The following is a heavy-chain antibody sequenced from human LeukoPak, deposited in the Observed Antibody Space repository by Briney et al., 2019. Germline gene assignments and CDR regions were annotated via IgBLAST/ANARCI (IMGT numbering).Heavy chain of an antibody. CDR3: ARDRGAFDAFDI. D-gene: IGHD1-26*01. V-gene: IGHV4-59*01. J-gene: IGHJ3*02. CDR2: IYYSGST. CDR1: GDSISTYY. Sequence: SETLSLTCTVSGDSISTYYWSWIRQPPGKGLEWIGYIYYSGSTNYNPSLKSRVTISVDTSKNQFSLKLSSVTAADTAVYYCARDRGAFDAFDIWGQGTMVTVSS.